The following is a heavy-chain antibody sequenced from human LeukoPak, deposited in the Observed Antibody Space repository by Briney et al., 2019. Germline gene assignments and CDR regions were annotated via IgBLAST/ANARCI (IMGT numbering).Heavy chain of an antibody. CDR3: ARDSPSIVVVPAATPFDY. CDR2: INTDGSST. V-gene: IGHV3-74*01. D-gene: IGHD2-2*01. CDR1: GFTFSSYW. Sequence: GGSLRLSCAASGFTFSSYWMHWVRQAPGKGLVWVSRINTDGSSTSYADSVKGRFTISRDNAKNTLYLQMNSLRAEDTAVYYCARDSPSIVVVPAATPFDYWGQGTLVTVSS. J-gene: IGHJ4*02.